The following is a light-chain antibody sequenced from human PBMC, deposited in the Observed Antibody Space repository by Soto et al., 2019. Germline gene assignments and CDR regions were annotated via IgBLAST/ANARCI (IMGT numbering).Light chain of an antibody. CDR3: QQYGSSGT. Sequence: EIVMTQSPATLSVSPGERAILSCRASQSVSSSLAWYQQKPGQAPRLLIYGASNRATGIPDRFSGSGSGTDFTLTISRLEPEDFAVYYCQQYGSSGTFGQGTKVDIK. CDR2: GAS. V-gene: IGKV3-20*01. CDR1: QSVSSS. J-gene: IGKJ1*01.